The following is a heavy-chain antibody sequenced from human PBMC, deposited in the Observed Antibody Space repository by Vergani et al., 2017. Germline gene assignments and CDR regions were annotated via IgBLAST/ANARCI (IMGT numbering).Heavy chain of an antibody. J-gene: IGHJ4*02. CDR3: AKPYYSVHADYYIGKYYFES. CDR2: ISGSGVFM. D-gene: IGHD3-10*02. Sequence: EVQLLESGGGLVQPGGSLRLSCAASGFTFSSYAMSWVRQAAGKGLEWVSAISGSGVFMYYADSVKGRFIISRDNSKNTLYLQMNSLGAEDTAVYYCAKPYYSVHADYYIGKYYFESWGQGTLVTVSS. CDR1: GFTFSSYA. V-gene: IGHV3-23*01.